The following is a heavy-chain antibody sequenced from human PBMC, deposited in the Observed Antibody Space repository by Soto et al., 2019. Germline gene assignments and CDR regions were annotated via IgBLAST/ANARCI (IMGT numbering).Heavy chain of an antibody. D-gene: IGHD1-26*01. CDR1: GYSISSSNW. Sequence: QVQLQESGPGLVKPSDTLSLTCAVSGYSISSSNWWGWIRHPPGQGLEWIGYIYYSGTTYYNPFLKSRVTMSVDTSKNQFSLKLTSVTAVDTAVYYCARREIQGPIDYWGQGTLVTVSS. CDR2: IYYSGTT. CDR3: ARREIQGPIDY. V-gene: IGHV4-28*01. J-gene: IGHJ4*02.